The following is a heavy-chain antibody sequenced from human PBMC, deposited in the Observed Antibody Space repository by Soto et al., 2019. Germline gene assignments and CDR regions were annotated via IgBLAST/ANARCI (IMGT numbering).Heavy chain of an antibody. D-gene: IGHD1-26*01. CDR1: GFSFSDHY. CDR3: ARELSGSYLAFDL. V-gene: IGHV3-11*01. CDR2: MTRSGSSS. Sequence: GGSLRLSCTASGFSFSDHYMSWIRQAPGKGLEWISYMTRSGSSSSYADSVKGRFTISRDNAKNSLYLQMNSLRGDDTAVYYCARELSGSYLAFDLCGQGTMVTVSS. J-gene: IGHJ3*01.